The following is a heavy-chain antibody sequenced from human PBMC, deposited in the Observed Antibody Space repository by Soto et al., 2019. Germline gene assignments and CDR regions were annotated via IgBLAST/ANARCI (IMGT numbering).Heavy chain of an antibody. CDR3: AGGRDQPPVGLYFES. D-gene: IGHD1-26*01. J-gene: IGHJ4*02. CDR1: GGAFTDYI. V-gene: IGHV1-69*13. Sequence: SVKVSCKASGGAFTDYIFDWVRQAPGQGLEWMGGIIPMFGTPKYAQKFQHRVTISADVSTGTAYMELTRLRFDDTAVYYCAGGRDQPPVGLYFESWGEGTRVPASS. CDR2: IIPMFGTP.